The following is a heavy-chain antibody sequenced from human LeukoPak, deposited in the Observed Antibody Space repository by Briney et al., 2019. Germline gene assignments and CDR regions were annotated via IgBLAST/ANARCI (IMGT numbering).Heavy chain of an antibody. V-gene: IGHV3-30*18. CDR2: ISYDGSNK. J-gene: IGHJ6*01. D-gene: IGHD5-24*01. CDR3: AKVDGVGYGMDV. Sequence: GGSLRLSCAASGFTFSSYGMHWVRQAPGKGLEWVAVISYDGSNKYYADSVKGRFTISRDNSKNTLYPQMNSLRAEDTAVYYCAKVDGVGYGMDVWGQGTTVTVSS. CDR1: GFTFSSYG.